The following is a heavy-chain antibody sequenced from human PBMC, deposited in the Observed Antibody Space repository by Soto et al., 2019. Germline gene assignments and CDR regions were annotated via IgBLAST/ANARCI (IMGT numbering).Heavy chain of an antibody. V-gene: IGHV1-69*13. CDR2: IIPIFGTA. D-gene: IGHD6-13*01. CDR1: GGTFSSCA. Sequence: ASVNVSCKDSGGTFSSCAISWVRQAPGQGLEWMGGIIPIFGTANYAQKFQGRVTITADESTSTAYMELSSLRSEDTAVYYCARGIAAAGTVWFDPWGQGTLVTVSS. J-gene: IGHJ5*02. CDR3: ARGIAAAGTVWFDP.